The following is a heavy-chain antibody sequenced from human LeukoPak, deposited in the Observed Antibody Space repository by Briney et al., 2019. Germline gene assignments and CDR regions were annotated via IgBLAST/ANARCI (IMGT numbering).Heavy chain of an antibody. CDR3: AKDENWNPTGWFDP. CDR1: GYTFTGYY. D-gene: IGHD1-1*01. V-gene: IGHV1-2*02. Sequence: ASVKVSCKASGYTFTGYYMHWVRQAPGQGLEWMGWINPNSGGTNYAQKFQGRVTMTRDTSISTAYMELSRLRSDDTAVYYCAKDENWNPTGWFDPWGQGTLVTVSS. CDR2: INPNSGGT. J-gene: IGHJ5*02.